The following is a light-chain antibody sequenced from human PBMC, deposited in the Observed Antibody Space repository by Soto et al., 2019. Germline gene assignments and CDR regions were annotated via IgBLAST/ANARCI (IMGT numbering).Light chain of an antibody. J-gene: IGLJ1*01. V-gene: IGLV1-40*01. CDR1: SSNIGAGYD. CDR2: GNS. Sequence: QSVLTQPPSVSGAPGQRVTISFTGSSSNIGAGYDVHWYQQLPGTAPKLLIYGNSNRPSGVPDRVSGSKSGTSASLAITGLQAEDEADYYCQSYDSSLSGYVFGTGTKVTVL. CDR3: QSYDSSLSGYV.